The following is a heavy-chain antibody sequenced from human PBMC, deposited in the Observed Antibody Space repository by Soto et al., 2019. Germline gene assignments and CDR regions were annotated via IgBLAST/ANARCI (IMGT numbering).Heavy chain of an antibody. CDR2: FDPEDGET. CDR3: ATAVAGNDYYYYGMDV. Sequence: GASVKVSCKVSGYTLTELSMHWVRQAPGKRLEWMGGFDPEDGETIYAQKFQGRVTMTEDTSTDTAYMELSSLRSEDTAVYYCATAVAGNDYYYYGMDVWGQGTTVTVSS. V-gene: IGHV1-24*01. D-gene: IGHD6-19*01. J-gene: IGHJ6*02. CDR1: GYTLTELS.